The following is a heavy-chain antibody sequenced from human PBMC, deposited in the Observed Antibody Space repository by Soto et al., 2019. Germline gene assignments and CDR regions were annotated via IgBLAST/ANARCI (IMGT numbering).Heavy chain of an antibody. Sequence: GESLKISFQGSGYMFASYWNVWVREMPWKGLEWMGIIYPGVSYTRYSPSFQDQVTISADKSISTAYLQWSSLKASDTAMYYCARPFETSGWYDYWGKGTLVAVSS. J-gene: IGHJ4*02. V-gene: IGHV5-51*01. CDR1: GYMFASYW. CDR2: IYPGVSYT. CDR3: ARPFETSGWYDY. D-gene: IGHD6-19*01.